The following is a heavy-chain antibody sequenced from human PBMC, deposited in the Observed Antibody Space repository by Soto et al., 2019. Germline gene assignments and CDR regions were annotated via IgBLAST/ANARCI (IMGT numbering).Heavy chain of an antibody. D-gene: IGHD3-3*01. CDR1: GGTFNNYA. CDR3: GSWLEGGGIGGNYYYGMDV. J-gene: IGHJ6*02. CDR2: IIPIFGTA. Sequence: VQLVQSGAEVKKPGSSVKVSCKASGGTFNNYAFSWVRQAPGQGLEWLGWIIPIFGTADYAQKFQGRATVTADEPTSTVHMELSRLRSDDTAGYYCGSWLEGGGIGGNYYYGMDVCGQGTTVTVSS. V-gene: IGHV1-69*13.